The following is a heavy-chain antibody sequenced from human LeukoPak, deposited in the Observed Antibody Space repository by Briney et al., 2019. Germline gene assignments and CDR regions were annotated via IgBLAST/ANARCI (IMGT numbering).Heavy chain of an antibody. J-gene: IGHJ6*02. V-gene: IGHV4-59*08. D-gene: IGHD2-2*02. CDR1: GGSISSYY. Sequence: SETLSLTCTVSGGSISSYYWSWIRQPPGKGLEWIGYIYYSGSTNYNPSLKSRVTISVDTPKNQFSLKLSSVTAADTAVYYCASACSSTSCHRGYGMDVWGQGTTVTVSS. CDR3: ASACSSTSCHRGYGMDV. CDR2: IYYSGST.